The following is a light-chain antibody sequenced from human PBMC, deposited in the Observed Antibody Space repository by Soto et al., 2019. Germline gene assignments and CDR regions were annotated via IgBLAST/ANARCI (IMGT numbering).Light chain of an antibody. CDR3: RQANSFPIT. J-gene: IGKJ5*01. V-gene: IGKV1-12*01. CDR2: AAS. CDR1: LGLSSW. Sequence: DIQMTQSPSSVSASVGDRVTITCRASLGLSSWLAWYQQKPWKAPKLLIYAASSLQSGVPSRFSGSGSGTDFTLTISTLQPEDFATYYCRQANSFPITFGQGTRLEIK.